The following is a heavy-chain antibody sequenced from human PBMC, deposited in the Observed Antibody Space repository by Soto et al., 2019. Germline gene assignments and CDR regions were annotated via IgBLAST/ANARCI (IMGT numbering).Heavy chain of an antibody. D-gene: IGHD6-13*01. Sequence: LSLTCTVSGGSISSYYWSWIRQPPGKGLEWIGYIYYSGSTNYNPSLKSRVTISVDTSKNQFSLKLSSVTAADTAVYYCARHRIAAAGTLDYWGQGTLVTVSS. CDR3: ARHRIAAAGTLDY. CDR1: GGSISSYY. V-gene: IGHV4-59*08. CDR2: IYYSGST. J-gene: IGHJ4*02.